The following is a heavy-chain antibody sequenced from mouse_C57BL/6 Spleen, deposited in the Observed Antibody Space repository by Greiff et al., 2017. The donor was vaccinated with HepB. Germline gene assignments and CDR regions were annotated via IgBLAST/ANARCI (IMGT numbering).Heavy chain of an antibody. D-gene: IGHD2-10*01. CDR1: GFTFSSYA. J-gene: IGHJ3*01. Sequence: EVQVVESGGGLVKPGGSLKLSCAASGFTFSSYAMSWVRQTPEKRLEWVATISAGGSYTYYPDNVKGRFTISRDNAKNNLYLQMSHLKSEDTAMYYCANTYDEAGGAWFAYWGQGTLVTVSA. V-gene: IGHV5-4*01. CDR3: ANTYDEAGGAWFAY. CDR2: ISAGGSYT.